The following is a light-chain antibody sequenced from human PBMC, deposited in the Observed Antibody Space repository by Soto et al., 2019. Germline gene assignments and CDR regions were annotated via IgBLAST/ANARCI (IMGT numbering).Light chain of an antibody. CDR2: VHSDGSH. CDR3: QTWGAGLVV. J-gene: IGLJ2*01. V-gene: IGLV4-69*01. CDR1: SGHSRYA. Sequence: QLVLTQSPSASASLGASVKLTCSLRSGHSRYAIAWHQQRPEKGPRYLMKVHSDGSHNKGDGIPDRFSGSISGSEHYLSISSLQSEDEADYYCQTWGAGLVVFGGGIPLTVL.